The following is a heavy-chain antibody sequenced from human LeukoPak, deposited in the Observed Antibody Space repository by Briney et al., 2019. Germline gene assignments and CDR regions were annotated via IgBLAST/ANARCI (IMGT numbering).Heavy chain of an antibody. J-gene: IGHJ4*02. V-gene: IGHV3-30-3*01. Sequence: PGGSLRLSCAASGFTFSSYAMHWVRQAPGKGLEWVAVISYDGSNKYYADSVKGRFTISRDNSKNTLYLQMNSLRAEDTAVYYCARALSPFDYWGQGTLVTVSS. CDR2: ISYDGSNK. CDR1: GFTFSSYA. CDR3: ARALSPFDY.